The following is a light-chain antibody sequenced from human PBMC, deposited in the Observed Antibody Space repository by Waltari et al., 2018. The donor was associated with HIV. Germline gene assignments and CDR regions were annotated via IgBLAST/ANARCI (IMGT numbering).Light chain of an antibody. CDR3: QSSDNTLSGSV. V-gene: IGLV1-40*01. Sequence: QSVLTQPPSVSGAPGQRVTTSCTGDHTTIGPHEVHWYQQFPGTAPQLLLYNTNNRPSGVPDRFSGSKSGTSASLAITGLQAEDEADYYCQSSDNTLSGSVFGGGTKLTVL. CDR2: NTN. J-gene: IGLJ2*01. CDR1: HTTIGPHE.